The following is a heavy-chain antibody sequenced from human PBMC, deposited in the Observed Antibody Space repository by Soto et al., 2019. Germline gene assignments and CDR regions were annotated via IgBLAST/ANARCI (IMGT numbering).Heavy chain of an antibody. D-gene: IGHD1-20*01. CDR3: ARGRNPITGTKSHSPSYYFDY. V-gene: IGHV4-34*01. J-gene: IGHJ4*02. CDR1: GESFSGYY. Sequence: SSETLSLTCAVYGESFSGYYCSWIRQPPGKGLEWIGEINHSGSTNYNPSLKSRVTISVDTSKNQFSLKLSSVTAADTAVYYCARGRNPITGTKSHSPSYYFDYWGQGTLVTVSS. CDR2: INHSGST.